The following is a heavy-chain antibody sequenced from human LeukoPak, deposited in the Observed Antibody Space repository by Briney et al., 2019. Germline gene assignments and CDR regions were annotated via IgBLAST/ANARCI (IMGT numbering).Heavy chain of an antibody. CDR2: IYYSGST. Sequence: SETLSLTCTVSGGSISSGDYYWSWIRQPPGKGLEWIGSIYYSGSTYYNPSLKSRVTISVDTSKDQFSLKLSSVTAADTAVYYCARRVGDYYGSGSFPRFDPWGQGTLVTVSS. CDR1: GGSISSGDYY. J-gene: IGHJ5*02. V-gene: IGHV4-39*01. D-gene: IGHD3-10*01. CDR3: ARRVGDYYGSGSFPRFDP.